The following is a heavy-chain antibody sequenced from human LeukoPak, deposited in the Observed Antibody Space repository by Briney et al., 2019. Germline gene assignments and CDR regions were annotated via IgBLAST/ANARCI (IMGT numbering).Heavy chain of an antibody. CDR2: INPSGGST. CDR1: GYTFTSYY. D-gene: IGHD2-2*01. J-gene: IGHJ5*02. CDR3: ARGRGCSSTSCLNWFDP. V-gene: IGHV1-46*01. Sequence: GASVKVSCKASGYTFTSYYMHWVRQAPGQGLEWMGIINPSGGSTSYAQKFQGRVTMTRDTSMSTAYMELSSLRSEDTAVYYCARGRGCSSTSCLNWFDPWGQGTLVTVSS.